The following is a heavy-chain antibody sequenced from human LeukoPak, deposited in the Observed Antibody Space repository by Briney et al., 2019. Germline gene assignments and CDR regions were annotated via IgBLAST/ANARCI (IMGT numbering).Heavy chain of an antibody. CDR2: ISSSSTYI. D-gene: IGHD5-18*01. CDR1: GSTFSTYY. J-gene: IGHJ4*02. CDR3: ARAGEYSYGYGSYYFDS. V-gene: IGHV3-21*01. Sequence: PGGSLRLSCEASGSTFSTYYMNWVRQAPGKGLEWVSSISSSSTYIYYSDSVKGRFTISRDNAKNSLYLQMNSLRAQDTAVYYCARAGEYSYGYGSYYFDSWGLGTLVTVSS.